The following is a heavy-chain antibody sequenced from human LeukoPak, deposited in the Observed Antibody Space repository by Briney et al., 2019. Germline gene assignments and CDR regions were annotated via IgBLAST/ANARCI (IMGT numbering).Heavy chain of an antibody. CDR3: ARVRLQPRTLLDDAFDI. J-gene: IGHJ3*02. V-gene: IGHV3-23*01. CDR1: GFTFSNFG. CDR2: ISGSGGST. Sequence: GGTLRLSCAASGFTFSNFGMSWVRQAPGKGLEWVSSISGSGGSTYYADSVKGRFTISRDNAKNSLYLQMNSLRAEDTAVYYCARVRLQPRTLLDDAFDIWGQGTMVTVSS. D-gene: IGHD1-14*01.